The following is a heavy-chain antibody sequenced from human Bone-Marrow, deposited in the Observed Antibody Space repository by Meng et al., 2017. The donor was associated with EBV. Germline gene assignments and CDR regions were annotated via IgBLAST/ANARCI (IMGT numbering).Heavy chain of an antibody. CDR3: AKSRSSTPGVVDY. CDR1: GASVSGGTYH. J-gene: IGHJ4*02. D-gene: IGHD3-10*01. V-gene: IGHV4-61*01. Sequence: VQLQGTGPGLRNPSGTLPPTSTVSGASVSGGTYHWSWIRQPPGKELEWIGYIYNGGTTIYNPSLKSRVTILVDASKNQFSLKLSSVTTADTAVYYCAKSRSSTPGVVDYWGQGTLVTVSS. CDR2: IYNGGTT.